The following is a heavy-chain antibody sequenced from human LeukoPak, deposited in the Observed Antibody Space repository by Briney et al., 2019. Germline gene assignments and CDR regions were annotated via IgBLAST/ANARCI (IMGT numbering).Heavy chain of an antibody. Sequence: NPSETLSLTCAVYGGSFSGYYWSWIRQPPGKGLEWIGEINHGGSTNYNPSLKSRVTISVDTSKNQFSLKLSSVTAADTAVYYCAREYTMVRGVIITGWFDPWGQGTLVTVSS. CDR3: AREYTMVRGVIITGWFDP. V-gene: IGHV4-34*01. D-gene: IGHD3-10*01. CDR2: INHGGST. CDR1: GGSFSGYY. J-gene: IGHJ5*02.